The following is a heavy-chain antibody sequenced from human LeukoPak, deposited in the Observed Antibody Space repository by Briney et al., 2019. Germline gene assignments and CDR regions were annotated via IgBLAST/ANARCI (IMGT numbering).Heavy chain of an antibody. CDR3: ARQVDTSMALPDY. Sequence: ASVKVSCKASGYTFTSYGISWARQAPGQGLEWMGWISAYDGNTNSAQKVQGRVTLTTDTSTSTAYMELRSLRSDDTAVYYCARQVDTSMALPDYWGQGTLVTVSS. V-gene: IGHV1-18*01. CDR2: ISAYDGNT. J-gene: IGHJ4*02. D-gene: IGHD5-18*01. CDR1: GYTFTSYG.